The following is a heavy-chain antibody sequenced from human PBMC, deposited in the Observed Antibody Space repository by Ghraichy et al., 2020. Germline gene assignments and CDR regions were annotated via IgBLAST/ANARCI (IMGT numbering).Heavy chain of an antibody. CDR2: IYSGGST. Sequence: GESLNISCAASGFTVSSNYMSWVRQAPGKGLEWVSVIYSGGSTYYADSVKGRFTISRDNSKNTLYLQMNSLRAEDTAVYYCARDLRQQLGNLDYYYYGMDVWGQGTTVTVSS. D-gene: IGHD6-13*01. CDR3: ARDLRQQLGNLDYYYYGMDV. CDR1: GFTVSSNY. V-gene: IGHV3-53*01. J-gene: IGHJ6*02.